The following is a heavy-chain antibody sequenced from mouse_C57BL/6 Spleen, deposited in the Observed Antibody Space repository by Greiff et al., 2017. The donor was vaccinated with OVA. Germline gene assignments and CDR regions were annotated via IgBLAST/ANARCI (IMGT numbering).Heavy chain of an antibody. J-gene: IGHJ4*01. V-gene: IGHV5-4*01. CDR2: ISDGGSYT. Sequence: EVQLVESGGGLVKPGGSLKLSCAASGFTFSSYAMSWVRQTPEKRLEWVATISDGGSYTYYPDNVKGRFTISRDNAKNNLYLQMSHLKSEDTAMYYCARGGLGRMDYWGQGTSVTVSS. CDR1: GFTFSSYA. D-gene: IGHD4-1*01. CDR3: ARGGLGRMDY.